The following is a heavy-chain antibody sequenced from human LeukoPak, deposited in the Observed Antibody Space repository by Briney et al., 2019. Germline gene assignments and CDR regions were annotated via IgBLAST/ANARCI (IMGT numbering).Heavy chain of an antibody. CDR3: ARVSGYDGTGVESSWKELDY. V-gene: IGHV1-2*02. D-gene: IGHD3-10*01. Sequence: ASVKVSCKASGYTFTGYYMHWVRQAPGQGLEWMGWINPNSGGTNYAQKFQSRVTMTRDTSISTAYMELSRVRSDDTAVYYCARVSGYDGTGVESSWKELDYWGQGTMVTVSS. CDR1: GYTFTGYY. CDR2: INPNSGGT. J-gene: IGHJ4*02.